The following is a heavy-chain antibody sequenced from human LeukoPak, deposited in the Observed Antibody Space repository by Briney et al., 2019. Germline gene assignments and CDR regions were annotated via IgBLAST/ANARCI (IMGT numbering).Heavy chain of an antibody. D-gene: IGHD3-10*01. CDR2: IIPIFGTA. CDR1: GGTLSSYA. CDR3: ARASIGWFGQHPMDV. Sequence: GASVKVSCKASGGTLSSYAISWLRQAPGQGLEWMGGIIPIFGTANYAQKFQGRVTITTDESTSTAYMELSSLRSEDTAVYYCARASIGWFGQHPMDVWGQGTTVTVSS. V-gene: IGHV1-69*05. J-gene: IGHJ6*02.